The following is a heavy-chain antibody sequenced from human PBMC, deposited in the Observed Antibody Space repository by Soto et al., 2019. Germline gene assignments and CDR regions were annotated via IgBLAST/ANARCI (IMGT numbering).Heavy chain of an antibody. CDR3: ARGEFLSYDDY. Sequence: ASVKVSINTSAYTSTNYDIHWVREAAGQRLEWMGWINAGNGNTKYSQKFQGRVTITRDTSASTAYMELSSLRSEDTAVYYCARGEFLSYDDYWGQGTLVTVPQ. CDR1: AYTSTNYD. V-gene: IGHV1-3*01. CDR2: INAGNGNT. J-gene: IGHJ4*02. D-gene: IGHD3-16*01.